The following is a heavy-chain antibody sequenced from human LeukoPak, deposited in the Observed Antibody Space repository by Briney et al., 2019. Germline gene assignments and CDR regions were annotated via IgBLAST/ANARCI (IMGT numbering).Heavy chain of an antibody. CDR1: GGSFSGYY. J-gene: IGHJ5*02. V-gene: IGHV4-34*01. CDR2: INHSGST. CDR3: ARGLFRGYCSSTSCPRRTGDWFDP. D-gene: IGHD2-2*01. Sequence: PSETLSLTCAVYGGSFSGYYWSWIRQPPGKGLEWIGEINHSGSTNYNPSLKSRVTISVDTSKNQFSLKLSSVTAADTAVYYCARGLFRGYCSSTSCPRRTGDWFDPWGQGTLVTVSS.